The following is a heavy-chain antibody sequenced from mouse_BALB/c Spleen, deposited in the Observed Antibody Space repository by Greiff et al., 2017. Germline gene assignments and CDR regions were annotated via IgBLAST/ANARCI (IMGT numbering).Heavy chain of an antibody. Sequence: EVQLVESGGGLVQPGGSRKLSCAASGFTFSSFGMHWVRQAPEKGLEWVAYISSGSSTIYYADTVKGRFTISRDNPKNTLFLQMTSLRSEDTAMYYCARVDLSLDYWGQGTTLTVSS. D-gene: IGHD1-1*01. J-gene: IGHJ2*01. CDR3: ARVDLSLDY. CDR2: ISSGSSTI. V-gene: IGHV5-17*02. CDR1: GFTFSSFG.